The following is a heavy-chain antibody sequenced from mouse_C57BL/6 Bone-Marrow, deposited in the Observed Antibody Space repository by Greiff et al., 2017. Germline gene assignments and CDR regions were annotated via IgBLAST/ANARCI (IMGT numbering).Heavy chain of an antibody. V-gene: IGHV1-19*01. CDR2: INPYNGGT. Sequence: EVQLQQSGPVLVKPGASVKMSCKASGYTFTDYYMNWVKQSHGKGLEWIGVINPYNGGTSYNQKFKGKATLTVDQSSSTTYMELNSLTSEDSAAYDYARGDGYYPFDYWGQGTTLTVSS. J-gene: IGHJ2*01. D-gene: IGHD2-3*01. CDR1: GYTFTDYY. CDR3: ARGDGYYPFDY.